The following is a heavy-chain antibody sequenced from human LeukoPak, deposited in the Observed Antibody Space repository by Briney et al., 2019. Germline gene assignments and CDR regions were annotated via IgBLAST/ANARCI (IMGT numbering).Heavy chain of an antibody. CDR1: GFTFSSYS. J-gene: IGHJ5*02. D-gene: IGHD2-21*02. Sequence: GGSLRLSCAASGFTFSSYSMAWVRQAPGKGLEWVSALSNTGHTTLYADSVKGRFAISRDNSRNTVYLQMNSLRAEDTAVYYCAKDPSGGDTRFDPWGQGTLVTVSS. V-gene: IGHV3-23*01. CDR3: AKDPSGGDTRFDP. CDR2: LSNTGHTT.